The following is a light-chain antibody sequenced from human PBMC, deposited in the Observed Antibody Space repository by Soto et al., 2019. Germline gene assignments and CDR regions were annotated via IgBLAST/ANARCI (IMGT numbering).Light chain of an antibody. CDR1: QSLRITY. J-gene: IGKJ1*01. Sequence: EIVLTQSPVTLSLSPGERATLSCRASQSLRITYLAWYQQKPGQAPRLLIYGASNRATCIPDRFSGSGSGTNLTLTINRLEPEDFTAYYCKQYRSSPLTFGQRTEVEIE. CDR3: KQYRSSPLT. V-gene: IGKV3-20*01. CDR2: GAS.